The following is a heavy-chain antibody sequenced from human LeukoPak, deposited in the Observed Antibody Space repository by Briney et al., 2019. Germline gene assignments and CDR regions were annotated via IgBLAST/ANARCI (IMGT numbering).Heavy chain of an antibody. J-gene: IGHJ4*02. D-gene: IGHD1-26*01. CDR2: IYYSGST. CDR3: ASQGRINRLSVLVGGELNLRYFDY. V-gene: IGHV4-59*01. CDR1: GGSISSYY. Sequence: SETLSLTCTVSGGSISSYYWSWIRQPPGKGLEWIGSIYYSGSTNYNPSLKSRVTISVDTSKNQFSLKLSSVTAADTAVYYCASQGRINRLSVLVGGELNLRYFDYWGQGTLVTVSS.